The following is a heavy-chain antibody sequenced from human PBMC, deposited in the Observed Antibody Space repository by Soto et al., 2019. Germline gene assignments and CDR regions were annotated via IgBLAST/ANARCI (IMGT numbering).Heavy chain of an antibody. J-gene: IGHJ4*02. CDR1: GDTFANFW. CDR3: ARNPRSSQYFDS. D-gene: IGHD6-13*01. CDR2: IYLDDHET. Sequence: GGSLRISCQCSGDTFANFWIGWVSQLTGKGLEWMGIIYLDDHETRYSPSFHGKVTISADKTINTAYLQGNSREASATAFYFRARNPRSSQYFDSWGQGTLVTVPS. V-gene: IGHV5-51*01.